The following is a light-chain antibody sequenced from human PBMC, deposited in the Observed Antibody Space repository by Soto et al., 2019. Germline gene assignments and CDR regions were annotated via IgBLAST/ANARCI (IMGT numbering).Light chain of an antibody. V-gene: IGKV3-11*01. J-gene: IGKJ1*01. CDR1: QSVASS. Sequence: EFVLTHSPGTLSLSPGERATLSSRASQSVASSVAWYQQKPGQAPRLLIYDASNRATGIPARFSGSGSGTDFTLTISSLEPEDFAVYYCQQRSNWPTTFGQGTKVDIK. CDR2: DAS. CDR3: QQRSNWPTT.